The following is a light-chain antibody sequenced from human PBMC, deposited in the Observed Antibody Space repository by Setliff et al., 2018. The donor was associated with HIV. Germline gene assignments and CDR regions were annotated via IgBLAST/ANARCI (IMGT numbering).Light chain of an antibody. J-gene: IGLJ1*01. CDR1: SSDIGGYNY. CDR2: DVS. Sequence: QSALAQPASVIGSPGQSITISCNGTSSDIGGYNYVSWYQQHPGKAPKLMIFDVSKRPSGVSNRFSGSKSGNTASLTISGLQAEDEADFYCSSYTSSSTLVFGTGTKVTVL. V-gene: IGLV2-14*03. CDR3: SSYTSSSTLV.